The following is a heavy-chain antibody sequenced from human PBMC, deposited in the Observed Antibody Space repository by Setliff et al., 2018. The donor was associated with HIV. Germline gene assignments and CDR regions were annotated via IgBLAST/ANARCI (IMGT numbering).Heavy chain of an antibody. D-gene: IGHD3-22*01. CDR2: INTYTGNP. CDR1: GYTISAHG. V-gene: IGHV7-4-1*02. CDR3: ARDGYYYDSSGHLAYYFDY. Sequence: GASVQVSCKASGYTISAHGVSWVRHVPGHGLEWMGWINTYTGNPTYAQDFTGRFVFSLDTSVSTAYLQISSLKAEDIAVYYCARDGYYYDSSGHLAYYFDYWGQGTLVTVSS. J-gene: IGHJ4*02.